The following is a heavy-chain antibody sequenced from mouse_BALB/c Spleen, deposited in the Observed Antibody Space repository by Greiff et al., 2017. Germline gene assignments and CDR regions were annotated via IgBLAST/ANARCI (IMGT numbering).Heavy chain of an antibody. V-gene: IGHV1-7*01. D-gene: IGHD2-1*01. J-gene: IGHJ4*01. CDR3: ARCLYGNYGYYAMDY. Sequence: QVQLQQSGAELAKPGASVKMSCKASGYTFTSYWMHWVKQRPGQGLEWIGYINPSTGYTEYNQKFKDKATLTADKSSSTAYMQLSSLTSEDSAVYYCARCLYGNYGYYAMDYWGQGTSVTVSS. CDR1: GYTFTSYW. CDR2: INPSTGYT.